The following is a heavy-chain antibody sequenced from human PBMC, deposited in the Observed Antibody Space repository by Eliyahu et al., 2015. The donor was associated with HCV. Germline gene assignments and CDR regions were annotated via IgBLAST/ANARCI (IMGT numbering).Heavy chain of an antibody. J-gene: IGHJ5*02. CDR1: GDSXRSNXHY. D-gene: IGHD3-22*01. CDR2: VYYSGDT. Sequence: QLQESGPGLVKPSETLSLTCTVSGDSXRSNXHYWGWIRQPPGRXLDWVGNVYYSGDTYYNPSXKSRVTMSVDTSNSQFSLKMSSLTAADTAVYYCARVRIITLTFFGNWFDPWGQGTLVTVSS. V-gene: IGHV4-39*01. CDR3: ARVRIITLTFFGNWFDP.